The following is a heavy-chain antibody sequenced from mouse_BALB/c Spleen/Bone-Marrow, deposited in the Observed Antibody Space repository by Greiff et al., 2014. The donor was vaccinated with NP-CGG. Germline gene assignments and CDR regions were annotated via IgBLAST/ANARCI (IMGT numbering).Heavy chain of an antibody. V-gene: IGHV5-6-5*01. CDR3: ARRKTTILTTFYWYFDV. D-gene: IGHD2-5*01. CDR1: RFTFSGYA. CDR2: ISSGGST. J-gene: IGHJ1*01. Sequence: EVHLVESGGGLVKPGGSLKLSCAASRFTFSGYAMSWVRQTPEKRLEWVASISSGGSTFYPDSVKGRFTISRDNARNILYLQMSSLRSEDTAMYYCARRKTTILTTFYWYFDVWGAGTTVTVSS.